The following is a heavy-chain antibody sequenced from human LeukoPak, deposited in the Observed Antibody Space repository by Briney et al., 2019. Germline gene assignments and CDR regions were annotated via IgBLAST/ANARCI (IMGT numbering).Heavy chain of an antibody. CDR1: GGSTSSYY. CDR2: IYYSGST. D-gene: IGHD3-22*01. J-gene: IGHJ4*02. Sequence: SETLSLTCTVSGGSTSSYYWSWIRQPPGKGLEWIGYIYYSGSTNYNPSLKSRVTISVDTSKNQFSLKLSSVTAADTAVYYCARVAYYYDSSGYSLASDYWGQGTLVTVSS. V-gene: IGHV4-59*01. CDR3: ARVAYYYDSSGYSLASDY.